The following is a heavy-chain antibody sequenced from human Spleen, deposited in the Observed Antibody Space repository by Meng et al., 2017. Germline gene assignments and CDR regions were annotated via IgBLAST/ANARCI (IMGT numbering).Heavy chain of an antibody. D-gene: IGHD2-21*01. CDR3: AKGSRIVGLSYFDY. V-gene: IGHV3-64*01. J-gene: IGHJ4*02. CDR2: ISTNGGST. Sequence: ESLKIFCSASGFIFSNYAMHWVRQAPGKGLEYVSAISTNGGSTYYANSVQGRFIISRDNSKNTLYLQMGSLRAEDTAVYYCAKGSRIVGLSYFDYWGQGTLVTVSS. CDR1: GFIFSNYA.